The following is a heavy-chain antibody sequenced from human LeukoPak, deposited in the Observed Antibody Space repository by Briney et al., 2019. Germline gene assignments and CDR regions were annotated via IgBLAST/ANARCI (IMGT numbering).Heavy chain of an antibody. CDR2: INPNSGGT. D-gene: IGHD6-19*01. Sequence: AVKVSCKASGYTFTGYYMHWVRQAPGQGLEWMGWINPNSGGTNYAQKFQGRVTMTRDTSISTAYMELSRLRSDDTAVYYCARAYSGSPPFDYWGQGTLVSGSS. CDR1: GYTFTGYY. CDR3: ARAYSGSPPFDY. J-gene: IGHJ4*02. V-gene: IGHV1-2*02.